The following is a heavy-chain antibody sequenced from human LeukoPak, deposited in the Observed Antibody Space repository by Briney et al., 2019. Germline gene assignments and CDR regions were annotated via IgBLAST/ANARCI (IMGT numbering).Heavy chain of an antibody. Sequence: GASVKVSCKASGYTFTGYYMHWVRQAPGQGLEWMGWINPNSGGTNYAQKFQGRVTMTRDKSISTAYMELSRLRSDDTAVYYCASLSPGYSSSFLPFGMDVWGQGTTVTVSS. CDR3: ASLSPGYSSSFLPFGMDV. D-gene: IGHD6-13*01. CDR2: INPNSGGT. V-gene: IGHV1-2*02. J-gene: IGHJ6*02. CDR1: GYTFTGYY.